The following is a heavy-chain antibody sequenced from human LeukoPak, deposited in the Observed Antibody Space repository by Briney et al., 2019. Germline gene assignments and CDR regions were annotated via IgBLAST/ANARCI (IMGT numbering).Heavy chain of an antibody. CDR3: ARDRITMVRGANGSWFDP. D-gene: IGHD3-10*01. J-gene: IGHJ5*02. CDR2: INLNSGGT. CDR1: GYTFTGYY. Sequence: GASVKVSCKASGYTFTGYYMHWVRQAPGQRLEWMGWINLNSGGTNYAQKFQGRVTMTRDTSISTAYMELSRLRSDDTAVYYCARDRITMVRGANGSWFDPWGQGTLVTVSS. V-gene: IGHV1-2*02.